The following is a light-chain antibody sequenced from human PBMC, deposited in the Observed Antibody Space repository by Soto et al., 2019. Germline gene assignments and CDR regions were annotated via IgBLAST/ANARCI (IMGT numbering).Light chain of an antibody. J-gene: IGKJ1*01. CDR2: AAS. CDR1: PGISNY. V-gene: IGKV1-27*01. Sequence: QMTQSPSSLSASVGDRVTITCRASPGISNYLAWYQQKPGKVPKLLVYAASTLQSGVPSRFSGSGSGTDFTLTISSLQPEDVATYYWQKYNSAPRTFGEWTKVEIK. CDR3: QKYNSAPRT.